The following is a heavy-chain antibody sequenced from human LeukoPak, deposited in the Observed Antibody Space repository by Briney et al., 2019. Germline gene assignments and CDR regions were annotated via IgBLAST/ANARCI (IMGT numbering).Heavy chain of an antibody. J-gene: IGHJ3*02. CDR2: ISAST. CDR3: AKRQRLLKPRDDAFDI. CDR1: GFIFTDYW. Sequence: GGSLRLSCAASGFIFTDYWMNWVRQAPGKGLEWVSAISASTFYADSVKGRFTISRDNSKNTLYLQMNSLRGEDTAVYFCAKRQRLLKPRDDAFDIWGQGTMVTVSS. D-gene: IGHD5-24*01. V-gene: IGHV3-23*01.